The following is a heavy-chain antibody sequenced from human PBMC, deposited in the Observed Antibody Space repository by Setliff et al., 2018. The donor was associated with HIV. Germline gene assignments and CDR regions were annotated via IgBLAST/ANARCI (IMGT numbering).Heavy chain of an antibody. D-gene: IGHD4-17*01. J-gene: IGHJ4*02. CDR3: ARQAVEYYGGNSNFDY. CDR1: GYSFTSYW. Sequence: GESLKISCKGSGYSFTSYWIGWVRQMPGKGLEWMGIIYPGDSDTTYSPSFQGQVTISADKSISTAYLQWSSLKASDTAMYYCARQAVEYYGGNSNFDYWGQGTLVTVSS. V-gene: IGHV5-51*01. CDR2: IYPGDSDT.